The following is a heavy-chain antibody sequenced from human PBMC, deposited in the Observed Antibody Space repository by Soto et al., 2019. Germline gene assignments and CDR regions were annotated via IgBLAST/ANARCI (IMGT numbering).Heavy chain of an antibody. CDR2: IIPIFGTA. CDR3: AREMYCSSTSCHHYYYYYGMDV. D-gene: IGHD2-2*01. Sequence: SVKVSCKASGGTFSSFAISWVRQAPGQGLEWMGGIIPIFGTANYAQKFQGRVTITADESTSTAYMELSSLRSEDTAVYYCAREMYCSSTSCHHYYYYYGMDVWGQGTTVTVSS. J-gene: IGHJ6*02. CDR1: GGTFSSFA. V-gene: IGHV1-69*13.